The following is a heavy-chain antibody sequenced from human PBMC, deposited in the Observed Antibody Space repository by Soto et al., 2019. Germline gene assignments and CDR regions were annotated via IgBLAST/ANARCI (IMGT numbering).Heavy chain of an antibody. CDR2: FDPEDGET. CDR3: ATTSPIYYDILTGYFDY. CDR1: GYTLTELS. D-gene: IGHD3-9*01. V-gene: IGHV1-24*01. Sequence: GASVKVSCKVSGYTLTELSMHWVRQAPGKGLEWMGGFDPEDGETIYAQKFQGRVTMTEDTSTDTAYMELSSLRSEDTAVYYCATTSPIYYDILTGYFDYWGQGTLVTVSS. J-gene: IGHJ4*02.